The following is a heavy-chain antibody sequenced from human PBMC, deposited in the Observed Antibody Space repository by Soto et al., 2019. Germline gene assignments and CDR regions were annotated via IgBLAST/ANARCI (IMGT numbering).Heavy chain of an antibody. D-gene: IGHD1-26*01. J-gene: IGHJ6*02. CDR2: IYYSGST. CDR3: ARDDGGLHGMDV. CDR1: VGSISSYY. Sequence: SETLSLTCTVSVGSISSYYWSWIRQPPGKGLEWIGYIYYSGSTNYNPSLKSRVTISVDTSKNQFSLKLSSVTAADTAVYYCARDDGGLHGMDVWGQGTTVTVSS. V-gene: IGHV4-59*01.